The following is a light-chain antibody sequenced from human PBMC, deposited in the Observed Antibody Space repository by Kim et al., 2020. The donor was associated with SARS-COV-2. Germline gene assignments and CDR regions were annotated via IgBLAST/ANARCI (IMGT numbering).Light chain of an antibody. Sequence: GKTCSSSYSGGQSNIGSNVVNWYQQLPGTAPQLLIYSNDSRPSGVPDRFSGSKSGTSASLDISGLQSEDEADYYCVAWDDSLNGSVFGGGTQLTVL. J-gene: IGLJ3*02. V-gene: IGLV1-44*01. CDR3: VAWDDSLNGSV. CDR2: SND. CDR1: QSNIGSNV.